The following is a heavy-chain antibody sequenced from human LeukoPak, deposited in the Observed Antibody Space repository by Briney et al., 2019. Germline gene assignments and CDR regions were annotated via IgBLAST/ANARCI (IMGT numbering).Heavy chain of an antibody. V-gene: IGHV4-59*11. D-gene: IGHD6-19*01. Sequence: PSETLSLTCTASGDSINDRYWSWIRQPPGRGLEWIGYIYYSGSTNYNPSLKSRVTISVDTSKNQFSLKLSSVTAADTAVYYCARGGWSNDYWGQGTLVTVSS. CDR3: ARGGWSNDY. CDR2: IYYSGST. J-gene: IGHJ4*02. CDR1: GDSINDRY.